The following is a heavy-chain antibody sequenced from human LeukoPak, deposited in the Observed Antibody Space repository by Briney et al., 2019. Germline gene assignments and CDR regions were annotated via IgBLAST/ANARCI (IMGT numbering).Heavy chain of an antibody. CDR2: IYYSGST. V-gene: IGHV4-34*01. CDR3: ASVVAYYDYVWGSYRPYYFDY. J-gene: IGHJ4*02. CDR1: GGSFSGYY. Sequence: SETLSLTCAVYGGSFSGYYWSWIRQPPGKGLEWIGSIYYSGSTYYNPSLKSRVTISVDTSKNQFSLKLSSVTAADTAVYYCASVVAYYDYVWGSYRPYYFDYWGQGTLVTVSS. D-gene: IGHD3-16*02.